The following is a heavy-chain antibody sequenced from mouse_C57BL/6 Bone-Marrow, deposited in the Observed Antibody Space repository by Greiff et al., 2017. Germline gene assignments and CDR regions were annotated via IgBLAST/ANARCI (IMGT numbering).Heavy chain of an antibody. D-gene: IGHD2-3*01. V-gene: IGHV5-4*01. CDR1: GFTFSSYA. Sequence: EVQGVESGGGLVKPGGSLKLSCAASGFTFSSYAMSWVRQTPEQRLEWVATISDGGSYTYYPDNVKGRFTISRDNAKNNPYLQMSHLKSEDTAMYYCARGRWLLLLMDYWGQGTSVTVSS. CDR2: ISDGGSYT. CDR3: ARGRWLLLLMDY. J-gene: IGHJ4*01.